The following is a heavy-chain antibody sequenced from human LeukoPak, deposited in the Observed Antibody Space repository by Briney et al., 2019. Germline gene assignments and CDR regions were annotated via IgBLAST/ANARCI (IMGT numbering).Heavy chain of an antibody. D-gene: IGHD5-12*01. V-gene: IGHV3-11*01. CDR1: GFTFSDYY. CDR2: ISSSGSTI. CDR3: ARSRGVATIPYGMDV. J-gene: IGHJ6*02. Sequence: GGSLRLSCAASGFTFSDYYMSWIRQAPGKGLEWVSYISSSGSTIYYADSVKGRYTISRDNAKNSLYLQMNSLRAEDTAVYYCARSRGVATIPYGMDVWGQGTTVTVSS.